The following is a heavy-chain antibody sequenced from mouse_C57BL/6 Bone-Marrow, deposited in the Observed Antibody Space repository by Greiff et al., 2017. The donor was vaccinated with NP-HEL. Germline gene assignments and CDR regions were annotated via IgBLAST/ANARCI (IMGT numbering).Heavy chain of an antibody. D-gene: IGHD2-5*01. CDR1: GFTFSSYA. CDR3: AREDYYYSNPYYAMDY. J-gene: IGHJ4*01. V-gene: IGHV5-4*01. CDR2: ISDGGSYT. Sequence: EVKVVESGGGLVKPGGSLKLSCAASGFTFSSYAMSWVRQTPEKRLEWVATISDGGSYTYYPDNVKGRFTISRDNAKNNLYLQMSHLKSEDTAMYYCAREDYYYSNPYYAMDYWGQGTSVTVSS.